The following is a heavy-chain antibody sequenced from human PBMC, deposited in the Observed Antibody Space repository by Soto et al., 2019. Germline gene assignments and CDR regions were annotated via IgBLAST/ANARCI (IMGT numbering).Heavy chain of an antibody. CDR1: GYTFTNYW. CDR3: AASIFYYGMDV. Sequence: GESLKISCKGSGYTFTNYWIGWVRQMPGKGLEWMGIIYPGDSDTKCNPSFQGQVTISADKSITTTYLQWSSLKASDTAIYYCAASIFYYGMDVWGQGTTVTVSS. V-gene: IGHV5-51*01. CDR2: IYPGDSDT. J-gene: IGHJ6*02.